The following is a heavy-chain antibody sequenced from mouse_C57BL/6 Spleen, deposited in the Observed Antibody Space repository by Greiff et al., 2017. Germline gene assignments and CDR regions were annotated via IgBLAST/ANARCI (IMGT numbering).Heavy chain of an antibody. CDR1: GFTFTSYS. J-gene: IGHJ1*03. CDR3: ARGGGNCGYFDV. CDR2: INPSSGET. D-gene: IGHD2-1*01. V-gene: IGHV1-4*01. Sequence: QVQLQQSGAELARPGASVKMSCKASGFTFTSYSMHWVKQRPGQGLEWIGLINPSSGETKYNPKFKGKATLTADTTTSTAYMQRSSQTSEDSAVYSCARGGGNCGYFDVWGTGTTVTVSS.